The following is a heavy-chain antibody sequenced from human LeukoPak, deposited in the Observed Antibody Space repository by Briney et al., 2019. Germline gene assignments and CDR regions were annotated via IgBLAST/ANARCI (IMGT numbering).Heavy chain of an antibody. CDR2: VHLDGRT. CDR3: AREGGFYRPLDY. J-gene: IGHJ4*02. Sequence: PSETLSLTCGVSGGSVSSTNWWPWIRQPPGKGLEWIGEVHLDGRTNFNPSLKSRLTMSVDLSENHVSLKLTSVTAADTAVYYCAREGGFYRPLDYSGQGTLVTVSS. CDR1: GGSVSSTNW. V-gene: IGHV4-4*02. D-gene: IGHD6-25*01.